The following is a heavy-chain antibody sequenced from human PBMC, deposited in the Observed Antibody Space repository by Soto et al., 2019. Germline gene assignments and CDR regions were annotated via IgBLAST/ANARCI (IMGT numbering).Heavy chain of an antibody. Sequence: PGGSLRLSCAASGFTFSSYGMHWVRQAPGMGLEWVAVIWYDGSSTSYADSVKGRFTISRDNAKNTLYLQMNSLRAEDTAVYYCARADTYYDFWSGSYYYYGMDVWGQGTTVTVSS. D-gene: IGHD3-3*01. CDR2: IWYDGSST. J-gene: IGHJ6*02. V-gene: IGHV3-33*03. CDR1: GFTFSSYG. CDR3: ARADTYYDFWSGSYYYYGMDV.